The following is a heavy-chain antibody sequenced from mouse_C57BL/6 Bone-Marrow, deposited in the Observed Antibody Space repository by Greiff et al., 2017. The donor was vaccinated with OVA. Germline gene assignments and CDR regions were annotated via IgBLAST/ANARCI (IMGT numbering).Heavy chain of an antibody. V-gene: IGHV1-54*01. CDR3: ARKGWFRGAMDY. Sequence: VQLQQSGAELVRPGTSVKVSCKASGYAFTNYLIEWVKQRPGQGLEWIGVINPGSGGPNYNEKFKGKAKLTADKSSSTAYMQLSSLTSEDAAVYFCARKGWFRGAMDYWGQGTSVTVSS. J-gene: IGHJ4*01. D-gene: IGHD2-3*01. CDR2: INPGSGGP. CDR1: GYAFTNYL.